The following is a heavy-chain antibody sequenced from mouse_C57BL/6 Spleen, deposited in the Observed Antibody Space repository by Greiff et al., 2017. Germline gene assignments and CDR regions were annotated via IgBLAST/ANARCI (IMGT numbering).Heavy chain of an antibody. V-gene: IGHV14-3*01. J-gene: IGHJ4*01. D-gene: IGHD2-4*01. Sequence: EVKLVESVAELVRPGASVKLSCTASGFNIKNTYMHWVKQRPEQGLEWIGWIDPGNGNTKYAPKFQGKATLTADTSSNTAYLQLSSLTSEDTAIYYCARPYDYDGYAMDYWGQGTSVTVSS. CDR3: ARPYDYDGYAMDY. CDR1: GFNIKNTY. CDR2: IDPGNGNT.